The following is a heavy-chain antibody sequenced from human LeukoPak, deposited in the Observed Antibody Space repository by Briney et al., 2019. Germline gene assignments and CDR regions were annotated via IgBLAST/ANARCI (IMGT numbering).Heavy chain of an antibody. CDR3: ARDLPRSNIVVVPAAGYYGMDV. CDR1: EFTFSSYS. Sequence: PGGSLRLSCAASEFTFSSYSMNWVRQAPGKGLEWVSYITNSGNSKSYADSVKGRFTISRDNSKNTLYLQMNSLRAEDTAVYYCARDLPRSNIVVVPAAGYYGMDVWGQGTTVTVSS. J-gene: IGHJ6*02. V-gene: IGHV3-48*01. CDR2: ITNSGNSK. D-gene: IGHD2-2*01.